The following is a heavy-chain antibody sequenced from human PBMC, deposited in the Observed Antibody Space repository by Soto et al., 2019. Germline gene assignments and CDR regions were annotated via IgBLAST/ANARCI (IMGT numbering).Heavy chain of an antibody. Sequence: ASVKVSCKASGYTFTGDYMHWVRQAQGQGLEWMGWINPNSGGTNYAQKFQGWVTMTRDTSISTAYMELSRLRSDDTAVYYCARVGCSGGSCYPLSWAFDIWGQGTMVTVS. CDR3: ARVGCSGGSCYPLSWAFDI. CDR1: GYTFTGDY. J-gene: IGHJ3*02. D-gene: IGHD2-15*01. CDR2: INPNSGGT. V-gene: IGHV1-2*04.